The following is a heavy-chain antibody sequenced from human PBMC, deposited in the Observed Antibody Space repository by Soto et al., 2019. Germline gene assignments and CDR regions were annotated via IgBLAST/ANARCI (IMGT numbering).Heavy chain of an antibody. V-gene: IGHV3-23*01. D-gene: IGHD5-12*01. Sequence: EVQLLESGGGLVQPGGSLRLSCEVSGFNTRNYLMSWVRQAPGMGLEWVSGMSVSGATQYADSVKGRFTISKDFSKNTLYLQMNNLRAEDTAVYHCEGSWTWGQGTMVTVSS. J-gene: IGHJ3*01. CDR1: GFNTRNYL. CDR3: EGSWT. CDR2: MSVSGAT.